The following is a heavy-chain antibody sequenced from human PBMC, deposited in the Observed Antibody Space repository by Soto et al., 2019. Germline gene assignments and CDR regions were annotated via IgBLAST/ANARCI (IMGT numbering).Heavy chain of an antibody. CDR2: MNPNSGNT. J-gene: IGHJ6*02. Sequence: QVQLVQSGAEVKKPGASVKVSCKASGYTFTSYDINWVRQATGQGLECMGWMNPNSGNTGYAQKFQGRVTMTRNTSISTAYMELSSLRSEDTAVYYCAREGVVPAATDYSNYVGWLVAGYYGMDVWGQGTTVTVSS. CDR3: AREGVVPAATDYSNYVGWLVAGYYGMDV. V-gene: IGHV1-8*01. CDR1: GYTFTSYD. D-gene: IGHD2-2*01.